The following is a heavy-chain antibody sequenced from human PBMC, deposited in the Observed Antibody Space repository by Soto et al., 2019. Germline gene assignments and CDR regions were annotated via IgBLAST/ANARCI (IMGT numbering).Heavy chain of an antibody. Sequence: EVQLLESGGGLVQPGGSLTVSCAASGFVFSHYAMTWVRQAPGKGLEWVSTVSENGDYTSYADSVKGRFTISRDNSKNTVFVQMNSLRAEDTAVYYCARRTAVRNFDYWGQGTLVIVSS. J-gene: IGHJ4*02. V-gene: IGHV3-23*01. CDR1: GFVFSHYA. CDR2: VSENGDYT. CDR3: ARRTAVRNFDY. D-gene: IGHD6-19*01.